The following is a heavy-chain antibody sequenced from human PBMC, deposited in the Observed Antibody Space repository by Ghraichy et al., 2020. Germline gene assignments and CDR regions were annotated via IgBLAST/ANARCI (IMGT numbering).Heavy chain of an antibody. J-gene: IGHJ5*02. V-gene: IGHV4-38-2*02. D-gene: IGHD3-10*01. CDR2: IYHSGST. CDR3: ARETHYYGSGSFPDNWFDP. Sequence: SETLSLTCTVSDYSISSGYYWGWIRQPPGKGLDWIGSIYHSGSTYYNPSLKSRVTISVDTSKNHFSLKLTSVTAADTAVYYCARETHYYGSGSFPDNWFDPWDQGTPVTVSS. CDR1: DYSISSGYY.